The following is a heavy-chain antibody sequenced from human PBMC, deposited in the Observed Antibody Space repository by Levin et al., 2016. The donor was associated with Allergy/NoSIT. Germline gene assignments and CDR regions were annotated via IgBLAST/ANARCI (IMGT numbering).Heavy chain of an antibody. J-gene: IGHJ2*01. D-gene: IGHD4-23*01. CDR2: ISAVGGPT. V-gene: IGHV3-23*01. CDR1: GFNFGQCA. CDR3: AKIPLGTVVSPHVYVDL. Sequence: GGSLRLSCVASGFNFGQCAMSWVRRAPGKGLEWVAGISAVGGPTHYARSVQGRFTISRDNSRNTVYFQLTALTVDDTAFYYCAKIPLGTVVSPHVYVDLWGRGTQVTVSS.